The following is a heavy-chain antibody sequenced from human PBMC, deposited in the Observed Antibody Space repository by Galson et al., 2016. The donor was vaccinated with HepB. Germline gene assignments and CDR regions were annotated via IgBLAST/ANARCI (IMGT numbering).Heavy chain of an antibody. CDR2: ISGNGIGT. CDR3: AKGTLGQCSGSICCPFDC. D-gene: IGHD2-15*01. Sequence: PGKGLECVATISGNGIGTAYAGSVKGRFTISRDNSKNTVYLQMNSLRAEDTAVYYCAKGTLGQCSGSICCPFDCWGQGTLVTVSS. V-gene: IGHV3-23*01. J-gene: IGHJ4*02.